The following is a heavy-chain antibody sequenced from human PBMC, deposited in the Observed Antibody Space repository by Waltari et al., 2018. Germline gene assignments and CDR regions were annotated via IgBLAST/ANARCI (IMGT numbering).Heavy chain of an antibody. Sequence: EVQLVESGGGLVQPGGSLRLSCAASGFPFSRYEMTWVRQAPGKGLEWVSYISSSGSTIYYADSVKGRFTISRDNAKNSLYLQMNSLRAEDTAVYYCARDTRRSSWPAPFDYWGQGTLVTVSS. CDR1: GFPFSRYE. J-gene: IGHJ4*02. CDR2: ISSSGSTI. CDR3: ARDTRRSSWPAPFDY. D-gene: IGHD6-13*01. V-gene: IGHV3-48*03.